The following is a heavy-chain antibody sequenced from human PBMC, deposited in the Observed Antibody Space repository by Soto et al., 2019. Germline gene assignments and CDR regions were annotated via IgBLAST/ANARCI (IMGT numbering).Heavy chain of an antibody. Sequence: QVQLQQWGAGLLKPSETLSLTCAVYGGSFSGHYWSWIRQPPGKGLEGIGEINHSGSTNQNPSLKSRVSISVDTYNNQFSLKLGSVTAADTAVYYCARGAVQGGAPDKYYFDSWGQGTLVTVST. CDR3: ARGAVQGGAPDKYYFDS. CDR1: GGSFSGHY. J-gene: IGHJ4*02. D-gene: IGHD6-19*01. V-gene: IGHV4-34*02. CDR2: INHSGST.